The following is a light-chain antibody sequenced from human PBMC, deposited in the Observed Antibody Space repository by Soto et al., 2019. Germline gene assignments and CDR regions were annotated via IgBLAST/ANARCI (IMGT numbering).Light chain of an antibody. CDR2: GAS. J-gene: IGKJ3*01. V-gene: IGKV3-20*01. CDR3: QHYNNWPLLT. CDR1: QSVSSSY. Sequence: EIVLTQSPGTLSLSSGERATLSCRASQSVSSSYLAWYQQKPGQAPRLLIYGASSRATGIPDRFSGSGSGTDFTLTISSLRSEDFAVYYCQHYNNWPLLTFGPGT.